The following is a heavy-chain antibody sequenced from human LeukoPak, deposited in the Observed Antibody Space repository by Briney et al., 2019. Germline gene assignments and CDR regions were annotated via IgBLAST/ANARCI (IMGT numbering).Heavy chain of an antibody. J-gene: IGHJ5*02. Sequence: ASVKVPCKVSGYTLTELSMHWVRQAPGKGLEWMGGFDPEDGETIYAQKFQGRVTMTEDTSTDTAYMELSSLRSDDTAVYYCATESPRRQYYYDPNWFDPWGQGTLVTVSS. CDR3: ATESPRRQYYYDPNWFDP. V-gene: IGHV1-24*01. CDR2: FDPEDGET. CDR1: GYTLTELS. D-gene: IGHD3-22*01.